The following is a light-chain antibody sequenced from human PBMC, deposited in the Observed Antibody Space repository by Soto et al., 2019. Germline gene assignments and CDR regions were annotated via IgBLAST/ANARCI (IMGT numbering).Light chain of an antibody. CDR1: SSDVGGYNY. CDR3: CSYAGNYTYV. CDR2: DVT. V-gene: IGLV2-11*01. Sequence: QSALTQPRSVSGSPGQSVTISCTGTSSDVGGYNYVSWYQQNPGKAPKLMIHDVTKRPSGVPDRFSGSKSGNTASLNISGLQAEDEADYYCCSYAGNYTYVFGTGTKVTVL. J-gene: IGLJ1*01.